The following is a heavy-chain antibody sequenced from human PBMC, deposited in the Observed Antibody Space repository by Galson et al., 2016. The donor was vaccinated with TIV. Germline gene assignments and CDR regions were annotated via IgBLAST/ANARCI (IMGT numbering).Heavy chain of an antibody. CDR3: ARSGDYGDY. Sequence: SVKVSCKASGYTFTSYDINWVRQATGQGLEWMGWMNPNSGNTGYAQKFRGRVTMTRNTSVRTAYMELSTLSSEDTAVYYCARSGDYGDYWGQGTLGTVSS. V-gene: IGHV1-8*02. CDR1: GYTFTSYD. CDR2: MNPNSGNT. D-gene: IGHD4-17*01. J-gene: IGHJ4*02.